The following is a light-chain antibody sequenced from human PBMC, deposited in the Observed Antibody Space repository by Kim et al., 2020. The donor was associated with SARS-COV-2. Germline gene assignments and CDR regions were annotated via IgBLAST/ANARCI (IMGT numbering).Light chain of an antibody. CDR2: AAS. J-gene: IGKJ2*01. Sequence: AIRITQSPSSLSASTGDRVTITRRASQGISSYLAWYQQKPGKAPKLLIYAASTLQSGVPSRFSGSGSGTDFTLTISCLQSEDFATYYCQQYYSYPYTFGQGTKLEI. V-gene: IGKV1-8*01. CDR1: QGISSY. CDR3: QQYYSYPYT.